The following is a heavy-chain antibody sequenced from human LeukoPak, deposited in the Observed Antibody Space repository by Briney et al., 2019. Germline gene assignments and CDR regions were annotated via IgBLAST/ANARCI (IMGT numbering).Heavy chain of an antibody. D-gene: IGHD3-22*01. J-gene: IGHJ3*02. Sequence: GGSLRLSCAASGFTFSNYWMSWVRQAPGKGLEWVANINQDGSEKYYADSVKGRFTISRDNAEKSLYLQMNSLRAEDTAVYYCARASLLDSSGYWDRDAFDIWGQGTMVTVSS. CDR3: ARASLLDSSGYWDRDAFDI. V-gene: IGHV3-7*01. CDR2: INQDGSEK. CDR1: GFTFSNYW.